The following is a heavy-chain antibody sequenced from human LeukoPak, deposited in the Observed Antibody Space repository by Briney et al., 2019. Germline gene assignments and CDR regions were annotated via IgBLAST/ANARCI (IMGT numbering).Heavy chain of an antibody. J-gene: IGHJ6*03. Sequence: SETLSLTCTVSGGSISSKTYYWGWIRQPPGKGLDWIGTAYSGTYTYYNPSLKSRVTISVDTSKNQFSLELSSVTAADTAVYYYARYGAHQTAVYYYYYMDVWDKGTTVTVSS. CDR2: AYSGTYT. V-gene: IGHV4-39*07. CDR3: ARYGAHQTAVYYYYYMDV. CDR1: GGSISSKTYY. D-gene: IGHD4-17*01.